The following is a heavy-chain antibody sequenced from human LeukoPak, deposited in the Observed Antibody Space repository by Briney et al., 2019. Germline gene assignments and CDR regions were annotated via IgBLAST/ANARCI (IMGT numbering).Heavy chain of an antibody. D-gene: IGHD6-6*01. CDR1: GYTFTSYY. CDR2: INPSGGST. V-gene: IGHV1-46*01. Sequence: GASVKVSCKASGYTFTSYYMHWVRQAPGQGLEWMGIINPSGGSTSYAQKFQGRVTMTRNTSISTAYMELSSLRSEDTAVYYCARGEYSRQSRRRGYYYYYMDVWGKGTTVTVSS. J-gene: IGHJ6*03. CDR3: ARGEYSRQSRRRGYYYYYMDV.